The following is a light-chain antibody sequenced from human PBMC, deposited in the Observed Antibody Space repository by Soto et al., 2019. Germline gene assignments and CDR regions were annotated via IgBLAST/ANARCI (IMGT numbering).Light chain of an antibody. CDR1: NSNIGAGFG. Sequence: QSVLTQPPSVSGAPGQRVTISCTWSNSNIGAGFGVQWYQQFPRTAPRLLIYSNTNRPSGVPDRFSASKSGTSASLAITGLRAEDEADYYCQSFDINVLALIFGVGTKLTVL. V-gene: IGLV1-40*01. CDR3: QSFDINVLALI. CDR2: SNT. J-gene: IGLJ2*01.